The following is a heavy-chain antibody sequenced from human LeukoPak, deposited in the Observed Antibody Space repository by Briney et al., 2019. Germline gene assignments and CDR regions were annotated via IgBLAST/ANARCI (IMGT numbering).Heavy chain of an antibody. CDR1: GGSISSYY. CDR3: ARGYGFDP. D-gene: IGHD5-12*01. CDR2: IYYSGST. J-gene: IGHJ5*02. V-gene: IGHV4-59*01. Sequence: PSETLSLTCTVSGGSISSYYWSWIRQPPGKGLEWIGYIYYSGSTNYNPPLKNRVTISVDTSKNQFSLKLSSVTAADTAVYYCARGYGFDPWGQGTLVTVSS.